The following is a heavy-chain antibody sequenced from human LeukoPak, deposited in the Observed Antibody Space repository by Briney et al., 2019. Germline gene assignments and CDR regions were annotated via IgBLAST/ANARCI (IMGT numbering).Heavy chain of an antibody. J-gene: IGHJ4*02. CDR1: GYTFTGYY. CDR2: INPNSGGT. V-gene: IGHV1-2*02. Sequence: ASVKVSCKASGYTFTGYYMHWVRQAPGHGLEWMGWINPNSGGTNYAQKFQGRVTMTRDTSISTAYMELSRLRSDDTAVYYCARVVLGYCTNGVCYNGFDYWGQGTLVTVSS. D-gene: IGHD2-8*01. CDR3: ARVVLGYCTNGVCYNGFDY.